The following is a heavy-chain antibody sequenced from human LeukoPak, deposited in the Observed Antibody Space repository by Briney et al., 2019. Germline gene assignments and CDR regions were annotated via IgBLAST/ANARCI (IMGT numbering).Heavy chain of an antibody. J-gene: IGHJ4*02. CDR1: GFTFGDYA. CDR3: AKDLLGHY. CDR2: ISGSGGST. V-gene: IGHV3-23*01. Sequence: PGGSLRLSCTASGFTFGDYAMSWFRQAPGKGLEWVSAISGSGGSTYYADSVKGRFTISRDNSKNTLYLQMNSLRAEDTAVYYCAKDLLGHYWGQGTLVTVSS.